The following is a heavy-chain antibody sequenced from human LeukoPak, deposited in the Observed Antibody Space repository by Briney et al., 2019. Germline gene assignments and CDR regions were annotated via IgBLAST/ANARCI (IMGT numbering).Heavy chain of an antibody. CDR3: AAAATTYYDFWSGYGMDV. CDR1: GGSISSYY. D-gene: IGHD3-3*01. Sequence: SETLSLTCTVSGGSISSYYWSWIRQPPGKGLEWIGYIYYSGSTNYNPSLKSRVTISVDTSKNQFSLKLSSVTAADTAVYYCAAAATTYYDFWSGYGMDVWGQGTTVTGSS. CDR2: IYYSGST. J-gene: IGHJ6*02. V-gene: IGHV4-59*01.